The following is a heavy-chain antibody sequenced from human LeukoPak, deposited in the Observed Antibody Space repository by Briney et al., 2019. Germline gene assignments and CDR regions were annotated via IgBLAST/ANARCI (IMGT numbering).Heavy chain of an antibody. Sequence: SETLSLTCTVSGGSISSGGYYWSWIRQHPGKGLERNGYMYYSGSTSYNPSLKSRVTISVDTSQNQFSLKLSSVTAADTAVYYCARGYFNILSGYYVPHWGQGTLVTVSS. J-gene: IGHJ4*02. D-gene: IGHD3-9*01. CDR2: MYYSGST. CDR1: GGSISSGGYY. CDR3: ARGYFNILSGYYVPH. V-gene: IGHV4-31*03.